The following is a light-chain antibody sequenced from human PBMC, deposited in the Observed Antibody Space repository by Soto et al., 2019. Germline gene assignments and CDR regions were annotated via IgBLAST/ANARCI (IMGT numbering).Light chain of an antibody. CDR1: QSVSSN. J-gene: IGKJ1*01. V-gene: IGKV3-15*01. Sequence: PGARVTDSCRASQSVSSNLAWYQQNPGQAPRLLIYGASTRATGIPARFSGSGSGTEFTLTFSILPSEDFPVCYSQQYYNWRTFGQRTNLDI. CDR3: QQYYNWRT. CDR2: GAS.